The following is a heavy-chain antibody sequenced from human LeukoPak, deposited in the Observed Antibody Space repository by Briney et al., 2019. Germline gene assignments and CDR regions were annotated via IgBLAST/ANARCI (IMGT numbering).Heavy chain of an antibody. CDR1: GYSISSGYY. CDR3: ARIGCSGGSCYFDG. D-gene: IGHD2-15*01. V-gene: IGHV4-38-2*01. CDR2: IYHSGST. J-gene: IGHJ4*02. Sequence: SETLSLTCAVSGYSISSGYYWGWIRQPPGKGLEWIGSIYHSGSTYYNPSLKSRVTTSVDTSKNQFSLKLSSVTAADTAVYYCARIGCSGGSCYFDGWGQGTLVTVSS.